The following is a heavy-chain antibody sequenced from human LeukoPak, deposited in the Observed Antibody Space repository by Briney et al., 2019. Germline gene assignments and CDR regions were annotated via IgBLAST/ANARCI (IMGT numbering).Heavy chain of an antibody. CDR3: AKDGNKDIVLI. J-gene: IGHJ3*02. CDR2: IRYVGSNK. D-gene: IGHD2-15*01. Sequence: SGGSLRLSCAASGFTFSSYGMHWVRQAPGKGLEWVAFIRYVGSNKYYADSVKGRFTISRDNSKNTLYLQMNSLRAEDTAVYYCAKDGNKDIVLIWGQGTMVTVSS. V-gene: IGHV3-30*02. CDR1: GFTFSSYG.